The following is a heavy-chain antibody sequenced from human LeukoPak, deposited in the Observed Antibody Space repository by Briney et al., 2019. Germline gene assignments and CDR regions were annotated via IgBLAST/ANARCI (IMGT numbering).Heavy chain of an antibody. Sequence: GGSLRLSWAASGFTFSNYVMSWVRQAPGKGLEWASGISGSGDSTYYADSVKGRFTISRDNSKNTLYLQMNSLRVEDTAAYYCAKVRAPSGWFNSDYWGQGTLVTVSS. CDR2: ISGSGDST. J-gene: IGHJ4*02. CDR1: GFTFSNYV. CDR3: AKVRAPSGWFNSDY. V-gene: IGHV3-23*01. D-gene: IGHD6-19*01.